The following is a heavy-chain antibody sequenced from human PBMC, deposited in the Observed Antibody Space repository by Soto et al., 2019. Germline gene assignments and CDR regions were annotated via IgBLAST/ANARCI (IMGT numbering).Heavy chain of an antibody. J-gene: IGHJ4*02. D-gene: IGHD3-10*01. Sequence: SETLSLTCAVYGGSFSGYYWSWIRQPPGKGLEWIGEINHSGSTNYNPSLKSRVTISVDTSKNQFSLKLSSVTAADTAVYYCARGQLLWFGEPRFDYWGQGTLVTVSS. V-gene: IGHV4-34*01. CDR3: ARGQLLWFGEPRFDY. CDR2: INHSGST. CDR1: GGSFSGYY.